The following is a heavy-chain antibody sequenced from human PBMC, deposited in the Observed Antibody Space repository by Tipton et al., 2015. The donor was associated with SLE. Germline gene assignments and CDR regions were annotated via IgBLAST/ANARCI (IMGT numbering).Heavy chain of an antibody. V-gene: IGHV4-34*01. D-gene: IGHD3-22*01. CDR2: INHSGST. Sequence: LRLSCAVYGGSFSGYYWSWIRQPPGKGLEWIGEINHSGSTNYNPSLKSRVTISVDTSKNQFSLKLSSVTAADTAVYYCARGDYYDSSGYYTLDYGGQGTLVTVSS. CDR1: GGSFSGYY. J-gene: IGHJ4*02. CDR3: ARGDYYDSSGYYTLDY.